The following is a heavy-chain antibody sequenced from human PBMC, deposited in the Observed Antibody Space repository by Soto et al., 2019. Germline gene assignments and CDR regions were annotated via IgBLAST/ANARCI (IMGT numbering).Heavy chain of an antibody. CDR1: GGTFSSYA. CDR3: ARGLPIVGATSGYYYGTDV. J-gene: IGHJ6*02. CDR2: IIPIFGTA. D-gene: IGHD1-26*01. V-gene: IGHV1-69*13. Sequence: SVKVSCKASGGTFSSYAISWVRQAPGQGLEWMGGIIPIFGTANYAQKSQGRVTITADESTSTAYMELSSLRSEDTAVYYCARGLPIVGATSGYYYGTDVWGQGTTVTVSS.